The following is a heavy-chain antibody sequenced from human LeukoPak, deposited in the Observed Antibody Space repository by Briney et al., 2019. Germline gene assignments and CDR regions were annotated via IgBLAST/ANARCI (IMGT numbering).Heavy chain of an antibody. J-gene: IGHJ6*04. D-gene: IGHD3-10*02. CDR3: AELGITMIGGV. CDR1: GFTFNAYS. CDR2: ISSSGSTI. V-gene: IGHV3-48*04. Sequence: GGSLRLSCAASGFTFNAYSMNWVRQAPGKGLEWVSYISSSGSTIYYADSVKGRFTISRDNAKNSLYLQMNSLRAEDTAVYYCAELGITMIGGVWGKGTTVTISS.